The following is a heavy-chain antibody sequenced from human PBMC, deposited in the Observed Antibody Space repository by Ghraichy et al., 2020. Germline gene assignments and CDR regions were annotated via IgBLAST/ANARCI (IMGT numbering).Heavy chain of an antibody. J-gene: IGHJ6*02. Sequence: GGSLRLSCAASGFTFSSYGMHWVRQAPGKGLEWVAVIWYDGSNKYYADSVKGRFTISRDNSKNTLYLQMNSLRAEDTAVYYCAREVATDKKLYYYYGMDVWGQGTTVTVSS. D-gene: IGHD5-12*01. V-gene: IGHV3-33*01. CDR3: AREVATDKKLYYYYGMDV. CDR1: GFTFSSYG. CDR2: IWYDGSNK.